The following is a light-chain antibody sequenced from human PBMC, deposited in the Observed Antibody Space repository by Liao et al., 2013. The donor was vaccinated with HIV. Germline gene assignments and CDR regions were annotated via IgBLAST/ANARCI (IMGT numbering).Light chain of an antibody. V-gene: IGLV3-21*01. Sequence: SYELTQPSSLSVAPGKTARMTCGGNNIGSTSVHWYQQKPGQAPVLVIYYDSDRPSGIPERFSGSNSGNTATLTISRVEAGDEADYYCQVWESSSDHVVFGGGTKLTVL. CDR2: YDS. CDR3: QVWESSSDHVV. J-gene: IGLJ2*01. CDR1: NIGSTS.